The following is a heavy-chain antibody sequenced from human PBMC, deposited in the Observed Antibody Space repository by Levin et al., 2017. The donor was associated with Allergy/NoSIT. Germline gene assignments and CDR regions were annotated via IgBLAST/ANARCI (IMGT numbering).Heavy chain of an antibody. CDR3: ARDQGLA. J-gene: IGHJ5*02. CDR2: ISGSGTYI. V-gene: IGHV3-21*04. CDR1: GFSLSGYS. Sequence: GGSLRLSCIASGFSLSGYSMNWVRQAPGKGLEWVSTISGSGTYINYVDSVKGRFAISRDDGKNSVYLQMNSLRDEDTAVYYCARDQGLAWGQGVLVTVSS.